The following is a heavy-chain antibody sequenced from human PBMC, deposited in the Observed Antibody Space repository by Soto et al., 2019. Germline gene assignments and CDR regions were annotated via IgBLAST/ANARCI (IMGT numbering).Heavy chain of an antibody. J-gene: IGHJ5*02. CDR2: ISGDGRNI. Sequence: PGGSLRLSCAASGFTFSGYWMHWVRQAPGKGLVWVSRISGDGRNIRYADSVKGRFTISRDNAKNTVYMQMNSLRAEDTAVYYCAKRVYFSSTKCQGFDPWGQGTLVTVSS. CDR1: GFTFSGYW. CDR3: AKRVYFSSTKCQGFDP. V-gene: IGHV3-74*01. D-gene: IGHD2-2*01.